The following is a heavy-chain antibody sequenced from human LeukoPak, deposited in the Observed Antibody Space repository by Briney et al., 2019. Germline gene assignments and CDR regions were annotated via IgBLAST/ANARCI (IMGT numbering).Heavy chain of an antibody. Sequence: SETLSLSCTVSGGSISSSSYYWGWIRQPPGKRLEWTGSIYYSGSTYYNPSLKSRVTISVDTSKNQFSLKLSSVTAADTAVYYCARGGGRYYGSGSYYKFDYWGQGTLVTVSS. CDR1: GGSISSSSYY. J-gene: IGHJ4*02. CDR3: ARGGGRYYGSGSYYKFDY. V-gene: IGHV4-39*01. CDR2: IYYSGST. D-gene: IGHD3-10*01.